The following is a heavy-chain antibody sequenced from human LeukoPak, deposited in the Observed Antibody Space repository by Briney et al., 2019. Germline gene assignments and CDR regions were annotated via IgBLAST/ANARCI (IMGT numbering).Heavy chain of an antibody. Sequence: PSETLSLTCTVSGGSISSGDYYWSWIRQPPGKGLEWIGYIYYSGSTYYNPSLKSRVTISVDTSKNQFSLKLSSVTAADTAVYYCARVRGYYYGSGSPTDYWGQGTLVTVSS. CDR2: IYYSGST. CDR1: GGSISSGDYY. D-gene: IGHD3-10*01. J-gene: IGHJ4*02. CDR3: ARVRGYYYGSGSPTDY. V-gene: IGHV4-30-4*08.